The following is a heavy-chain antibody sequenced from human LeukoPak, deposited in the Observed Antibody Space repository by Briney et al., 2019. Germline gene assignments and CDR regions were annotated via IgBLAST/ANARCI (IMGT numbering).Heavy chain of an antibody. D-gene: IGHD3-22*01. CDR1: GFTFSSYA. CDR3: AKRAEDSSGYYLYYFDY. CDR2: ISGSGGGT. V-gene: IGHV3-23*01. J-gene: IGHJ4*02. Sequence: SGGSLRLSCAASGFTFSSYAMSWVRQAPGKGLEWVSSISGSGGGTYYADSVKGRFTISRDNSKNTLYLQMNSLRAEDTAVYYCAKRAEDSSGYYLYYFDYWGQGTLVTVSS.